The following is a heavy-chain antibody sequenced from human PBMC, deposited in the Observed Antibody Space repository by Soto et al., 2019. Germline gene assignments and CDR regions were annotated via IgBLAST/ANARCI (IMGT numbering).Heavy chain of an antibody. CDR1: GFTFSSYG. Sequence: GGSLRLSCAASGFTFSSYGMHWVRQAPGKGLEWVAVISYDGSNKYYVDSVKGRFTISRDNSKNTLYLQMNSLRAEDTAVYYCAKEANVLRFLEWFSDPNGMDVWGQGTTVTVSS. CDR3: AKEANVLRFLEWFSDPNGMDV. D-gene: IGHD3-3*01. J-gene: IGHJ6*02. V-gene: IGHV3-30*18. CDR2: ISYDGSNK.